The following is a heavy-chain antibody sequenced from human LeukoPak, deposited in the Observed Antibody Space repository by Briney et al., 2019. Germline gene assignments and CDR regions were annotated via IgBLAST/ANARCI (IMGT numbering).Heavy chain of an antibody. V-gene: IGHV4-39*01. CDR2: IYYSGST. J-gene: IGHJ4*02. CDR3: ARNASDSGTSYFDY. Sequence: PSETLSLTCTVSGGSISSSTYYWGWIRQLPGKGLEWIGSIYYSGSTSYNPSLKSRVTISVDTSKNQFSLKLDSVTAAGTAVYYCARNASDSGTSYFDYWGQGTLVTVSS. D-gene: IGHD1-26*01. CDR1: GGSISSSTYY.